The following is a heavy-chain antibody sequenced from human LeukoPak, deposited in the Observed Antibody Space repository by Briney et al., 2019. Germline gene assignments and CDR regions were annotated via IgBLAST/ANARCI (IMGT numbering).Heavy chain of an antibody. Sequence: PGGSLRLSCAASGFNFNTYSMNWVRQAPGKGLEWVSYISSSSSTTYYATSVRGRFTISRDNAKNSLYLQMNSLRDEDTAVYYCARGVEGSYYYDSSGKGNAPDIWGQGTMVTVSS. D-gene: IGHD3-22*01. J-gene: IGHJ3*02. CDR2: ISSSSSTT. CDR3: ARGVEGSYYYDSSGKGNAPDI. V-gene: IGHV3-48*02. CDR1: GFNFNTYS.